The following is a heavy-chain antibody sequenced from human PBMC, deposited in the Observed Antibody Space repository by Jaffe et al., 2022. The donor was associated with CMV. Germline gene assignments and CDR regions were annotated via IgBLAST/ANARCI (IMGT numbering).Heavy chain of an antibody. CDR2: IYYSGST. CDR3: AGQLRGPGEWLSGGLDY. V-gene: IGHV4-31*03. D-gene: IGHD3-3*01. CDR1: GGSISSGGYY. J-gene: IGHJ4*02. Sequence: QVQLQESGPGLVKPSQTLSLTCTVSGGSISSGGYYWSWIRQHPGKGLEWIGYIYYSGSTYYNPSLKSRVTISVDTSKNQFSLKLSSVTAADTAVYYCAGQLRGPGEWLSGGLDYWGQGTLVTVSS.